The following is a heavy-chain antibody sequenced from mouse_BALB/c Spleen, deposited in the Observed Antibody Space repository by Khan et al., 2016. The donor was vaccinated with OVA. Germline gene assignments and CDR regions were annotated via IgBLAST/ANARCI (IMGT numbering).Heavy chain of an antibody. V-gene: IGHV2-6-5*01. Sequence: QVQLKQSGPGLVAPSQSLSITCTVSGFSLTDYGVSWIRQPPGKGLEWLGVIWGGGSTYYNSALKSRLSISKDNSKRQVFLKMNSLQTDDTAMYYGAKHLILYPYYFDYWGQGTTLTVSS. CDR1: GFSLTDYG. CDR2: IWGGGST. J-gene: IGHJ2*01. CDR3: AKHLILYPYYFDY.